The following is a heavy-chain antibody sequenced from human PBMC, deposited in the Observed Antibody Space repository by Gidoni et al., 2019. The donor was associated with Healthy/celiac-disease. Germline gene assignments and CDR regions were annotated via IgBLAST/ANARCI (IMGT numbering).Heavy chain of an antibody. V-gene: IGHV3-21*01. J-gene: IGHJ4*02. D-gene: IGHD3-10*01. CDR2: ISSSSSYI. Sequence: EVQLVESGGGLVKPGGSLRLSCAASGCTFSSYSMNWVRQAPGKGLELVSSISSSSSYIYYADSVKGRFTISRDNAKNSLYLQMNSLRAEDTAVYYCARGFSGSSSYDYWGQGTLVTVSS. CDR3: ARGFSGSSSYDY. CDR1: GCTFSSYS.